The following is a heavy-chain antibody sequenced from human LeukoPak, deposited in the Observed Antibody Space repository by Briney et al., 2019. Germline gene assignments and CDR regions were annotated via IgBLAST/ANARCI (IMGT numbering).Heavy chain of an antibody. Sequence: PGGSLRLSCAASGCTFSSYAMHWVRQAPGKGLEWVAVISYDGSNKYYADSVKGRFTISRDNSKNTLYLQVNSLRAEDTAVYYCARDLRRARCPYSSGWYDYWGQGTLVTASS. V-gene: IGHV3-30-3*01. J-gene: IGHJ4*02. CDR1: GCTFSSYA. CDR2: ISYDGSNK. D-gene: IGHD6-19*01. CDR3: ARDLRRARCPYSSGWYDY.